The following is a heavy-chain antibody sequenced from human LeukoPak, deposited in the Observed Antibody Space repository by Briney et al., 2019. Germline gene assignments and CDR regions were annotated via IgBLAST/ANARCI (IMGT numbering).Heavy chain of an antibody. CDR2: IYYSGST. V-gene: IGHV4-59*01. Sequence: PSETLSLTCTVSGGSISSYYWSWIRQPPGKGLEWIGYIYYSGSTNCNPSLKSRVTISVDTSKNQFSLKLSSVTAADTAVYYCARDAYSSGFFFDYWGQGTLVTVSS. D-gene: IGHD6-19*01. CDR3: ARDAYSSGFFFDY. CDR1: GGSISSYY. J-gene: IGHJ4*02.